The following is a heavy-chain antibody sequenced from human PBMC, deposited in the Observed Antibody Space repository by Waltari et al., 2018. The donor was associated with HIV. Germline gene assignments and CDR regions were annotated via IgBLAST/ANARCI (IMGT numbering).Heavy chain of an antibody. CDR1: GGTFSSYA. J-gene: IGHJ4*02. CDR2: IIPIPGIA. Sequence: QVQLVQSGAEVKKPGSSVKVSCKASGGTFSSYAISWVRQAPGQGLEWMGRIIPIPGIANYAQKFQGRVTITADKSTSTAYMELSSLRSEDTAVYYCARDSFIAAAGTSFDYWGQGTLVTVSS. D-gene: IGHD6-13*01. V-gene: IGHV1-69*04. CDR3: ARDSFIAAAGTSFDY.